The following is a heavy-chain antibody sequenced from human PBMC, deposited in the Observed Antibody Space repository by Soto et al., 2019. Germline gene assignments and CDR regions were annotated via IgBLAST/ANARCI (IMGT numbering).Heavy chain of an antibody. Sequence: SETLSLTCTVSDGSISPYYWSWIRQPPGKGLEWIGYIYYSGSTNYNPSLKSRVNMSVDTSKNQFSLKLSSVTAADTAVYYCARTTGYSGSWLPFYFDYWGQGALVTVSS. J-gene: IGHJ4*02. D-gene: IGHD6-13*01. V-gene: IGHV4-59*01. CDR2: IYYSGST. CDR3: ARTTGYSGSWLPFYFDY. CDR1: DGSISPYY.